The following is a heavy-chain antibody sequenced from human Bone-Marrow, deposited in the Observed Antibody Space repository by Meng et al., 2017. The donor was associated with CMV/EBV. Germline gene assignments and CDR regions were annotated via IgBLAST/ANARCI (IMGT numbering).Heavy chain of an antibody. V-gene: IGHV3-48*02. D-gene: IGHD3-10*01. Sequence: GALKISCAASGFTFSSYSVNWVRQAPGKGLEWVAYISSTSKTLYYSDSVKGRFTISRDNAKNSLYLQMNVLRDEDTAIYYCARGATRDYYGSGYYFASWGQGTQVTVSS. CDR1: GFTFSSYS. J-gene: IGHJ4*02. CDR3: ARGATRDYYGSGYYFAS. CDR2: ISSTSKTL.